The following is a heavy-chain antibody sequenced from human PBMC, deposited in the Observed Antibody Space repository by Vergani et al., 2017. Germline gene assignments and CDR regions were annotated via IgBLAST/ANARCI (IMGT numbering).Heavy chain of an antibody. CDR3: ARGGSYAAAYYYYYYMDV. CDR1: GYTFTSYD. J-gene: IGHJ6*03. V-gene: IGHV1-8*01. D-gene: IGHD6-13*01. CDR2: MNPNSGNT. Sequence: QVQLVQSGAEVKKPGASVKVSCKASGYTFTSYDINWVRQATGQGLEWMGGMNPNSGNTGYAQKFQGRVTMTRNTSISTAYMELSSLRSEDTAVYYCARGGSYAAAYYYYYYMDVWGKGTTVTVSS.